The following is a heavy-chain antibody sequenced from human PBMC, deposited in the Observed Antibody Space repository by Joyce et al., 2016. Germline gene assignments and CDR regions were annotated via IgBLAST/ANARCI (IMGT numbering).Heavy chain of an antibody. J-gene: IGHJ3*02. D-gene: IGHD5-24*01. CDR1: KVTVSTTY. Sequence: EVQLVESGGGLIQPGGSLRLTCAASKVTVSTTYMTWVRQAPGKVLEWVSSSYIGGETYYTDSVTGRFTVSRDDAKNTLSLQMTSLRVEDTAVYFCAVMSRLEMATLGAFDIWGQGTMVIVSS. CDR2: SYIGGET. V-gene: IGHV3-53*01. CDR3: AVMSRLEMATLGAFDI.